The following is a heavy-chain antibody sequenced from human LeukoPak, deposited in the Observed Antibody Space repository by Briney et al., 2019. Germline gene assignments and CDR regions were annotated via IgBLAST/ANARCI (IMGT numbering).Heavy chain of an antibody. J-gene: IGHJ6*02. CDR1: GGSFSGYY. Sequence: SETLSLTCAVYGGSFSGYYWSWIRQPPGKGLEWIGEINHSGSTNYNPSLKSRVTISVDTSKNQFSLKLSSVTAADTAVYYCARVPTNVVVTAYLDYYYGMDVWGQGTTVTVSS. V-gene: IGHV4-34*01. CDR3: ARVPTNVVVTAYLDYYYGMDV. CDR2: INHSGST. D-gene: IGHD2-21*02.